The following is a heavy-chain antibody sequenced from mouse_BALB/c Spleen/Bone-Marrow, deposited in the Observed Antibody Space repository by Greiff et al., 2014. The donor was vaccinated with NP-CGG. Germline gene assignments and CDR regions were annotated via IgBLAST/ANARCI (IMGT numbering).Heavy chain of an antibody. CDR3: ERHEVMITFAY. Sequence: VQLKESGGGLVQPKGALKLSCAASGFTFNTYAMNWVRQAPGKGLEWVARIRSKSNNYATYYADSVKDRFTISRDDSQSMLYLQMNNLKTEDTAMYYCERHEVMITFAYWGQGTLVTVSA. V-gene: IGHV10-1*02. J-gene: IGHJ3*01. D-gene: IGHD2-4*01. CDR1: GFTFNTYA. CDR2: IRSKSNNYAT.